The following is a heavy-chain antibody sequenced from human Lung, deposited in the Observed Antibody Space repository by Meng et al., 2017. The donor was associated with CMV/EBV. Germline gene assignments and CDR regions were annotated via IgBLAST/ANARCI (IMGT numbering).Heavy chain of an antibody. CDR1: GYTFADYF. CDR2: INPRGGGP. J-gene: IGHJ4*02. D-gene: IGHD5-18*01. V-gene: IGHV1-2*02. CDR3: ARVAETANDY. Sequence: SVXVSCKASGYTFADYFIHWVRQAPGQGLEWMGRINPRGGGPNYVQKYQDRVTLTMDTSITTAYLEMSGLTSDDTAVYYCARVAETANDYWGQGTLVTVSS.